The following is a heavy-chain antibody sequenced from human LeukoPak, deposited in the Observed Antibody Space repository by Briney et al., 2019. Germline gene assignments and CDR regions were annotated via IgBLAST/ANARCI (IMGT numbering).Heavy chain of an antibody. CDR1: GFTFDDYA. Sequence: GGSLRLSCAASGFTFDDYAMHWVRQVPGKGLEWVSLISWDGGSTYYADSVKGRFTISRDNSKNSLYLQMNSLRAEDTALYYCAKDMGMWEQLSYDGVDVWGQGTTVTVSS. D-gene: IGHD1-26*01. V-gene: IGHV3-43D*03. CDR3: AKDMGMWEQLSYDGVDV. CDR2: ISWDGGST. J-gene: IGHJ6*02.